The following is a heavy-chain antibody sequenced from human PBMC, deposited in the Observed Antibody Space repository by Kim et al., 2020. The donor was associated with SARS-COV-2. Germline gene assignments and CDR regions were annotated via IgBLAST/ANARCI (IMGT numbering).Heavy chain of an antibody. J-gene: IGHJ6*02. Sequence: ASVKVSCKASGYTFTSYYMHWVRQAPGQGLEWMGIINPSGGSTSYAQKFQGRVTMTRDTSTSTVYMELSSLRSEDTAVYYCARVGTGEMATIVEDVWGQGTTVTVSS. V-gene: IGHV1-46*01. D-gene: IGHD5-12*01. CDR2: INPSGGST. CDR3: ARVGTGEMATIVEDV. CDR1: GYTFTSYY.